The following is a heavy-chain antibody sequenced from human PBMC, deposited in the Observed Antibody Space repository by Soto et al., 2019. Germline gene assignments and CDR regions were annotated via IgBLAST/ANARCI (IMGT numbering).Heavy chain of an antibody. J-gene: IGHJ6*02. CDR2: LIPIFGTA. V-gene: IGHV1-69*01. CDR1: GGTFSSYA. D-gene: IGHD4-17*01. Sequence: QVQLVQSGAEVKKPGSSVKVSCKASGGTFSSYAISWVRQAPGQGLEWMGGLIPIFGTANYAQKLQGRVTIAADESTRTAYMALSSLRSEDTAVYYCARDSGGTTVAFGMEVWGQGTKVTVSS. CDR3: ARDSGGTTVAFGMEV.